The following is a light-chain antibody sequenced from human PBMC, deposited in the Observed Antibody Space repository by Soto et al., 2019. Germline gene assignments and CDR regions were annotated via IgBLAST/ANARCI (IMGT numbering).Light chain of an antibody. CDR1: QSISSR. J-gene: IGKJ1*01. CDR2: KAS. V-gene: IGKV1-5*03. Sequence: DIQMTQSPSTLSASVGDIVTITCRASQSISSRLAWYQQKPGKAPKLLIYKASSVESVAPSRFSGTGSGTDSTINISSLQPDDFAAYCCQQYNSYSWTFGQGTKVDIK. CDR3: QQYNSYSWT.